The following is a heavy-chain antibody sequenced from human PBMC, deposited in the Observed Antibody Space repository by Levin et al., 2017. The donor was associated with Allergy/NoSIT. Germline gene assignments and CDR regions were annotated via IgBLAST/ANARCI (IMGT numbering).Heavy chain of an antibody. V-gene: IGHV3-30*04. CDR3: ARDRGFDYGDYAY. CDR1: GFTFSSYA. J-gene: IGHJ4*02. CDR2: ISYDGSNK. Sequence: GGSLRLSCAASGFTFSSYAMHWVRQAPGKGLEWVAVISYDGSNKYYADSVKGRFTISRDNSKNTLYLQMNSLRAEDTAVYYCARDRGFDYGDYAYWGQGTLVTVSS. D-gene: IGHD4-17*01.